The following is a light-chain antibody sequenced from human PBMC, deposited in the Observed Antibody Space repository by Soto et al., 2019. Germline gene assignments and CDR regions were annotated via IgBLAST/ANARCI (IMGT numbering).Light chain of an antibody. Sequence: IQLTQSPSFRSASVGDRVTLTXXASQSISSWLAWYQQKPGKAPKLLIYAASSLQSGVPSRFSGSGSGTDFTLTISSLQPEDFATYYCQQSYSTPLTFGGGTKVDIK. V-gene: IGKV1-39*01. CDR1: QSISSW. J-gene: IGKJ4*01. CDR2: AAS. CDR3: QQSYSTPLT.